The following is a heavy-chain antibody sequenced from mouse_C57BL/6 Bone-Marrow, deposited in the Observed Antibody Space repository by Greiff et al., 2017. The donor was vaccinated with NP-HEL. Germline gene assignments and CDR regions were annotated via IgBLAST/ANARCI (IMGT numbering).Heavy chain of an antibody. Sequence: VQLQQSVAELVRPGASVKLSCTASGFNIKNSYMHWVQQRPEQGLEWIGRIDPANGNTKYAPKFPGKATITVDTSSNTAYLQLNSLTSEDTAIYYCVDGCSGAMDDWGQGTSVTVSS. V-gene: IGHV14-3*01. D-gene: IGHD2-3*01. CDR1: GFNIKNSY. CDR3: VDGCSGAMDD. J-gene: IGHJ4*01. CDR2: IDPANGNT.